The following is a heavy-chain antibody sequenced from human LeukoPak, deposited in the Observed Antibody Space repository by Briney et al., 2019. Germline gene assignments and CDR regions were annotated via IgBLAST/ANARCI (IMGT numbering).Heavy chain of an antibody. J-gene: IGHJ4*02. CDR1: GYTFTTYG. Sequence: ASVKVSCKASGYTFTTYGISWVRQAPGQGLEWLGRISVYNGSTNYAQKLQSRVTMTTDTSTSTAYMELRSLRSDDTAVYYCARMILLLGDVLTVPPRGFDYWGQGTLVTVSS. V-gene: IGHV1-18*01. CDR3: ARMILLLGDVLTVPPRGFDY. D-gene: IGHD3-9*01. CDR2: ISVYNGST.